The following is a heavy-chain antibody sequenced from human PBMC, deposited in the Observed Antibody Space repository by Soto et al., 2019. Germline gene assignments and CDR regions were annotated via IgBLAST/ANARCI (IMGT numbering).Heavy chain of an antibody. J-gene: IGHJ4*02. Sequence: QVQLVQSGAEVKKPGASVKVSCKASGYTFTSYGISWVRQAPGQGLEWMGWISVYNGNTNYAQKLQGRVTMTRDTSTSTAYMELRRLRSDDTALYYCARSQWPRFFDYWGQGTLLTVSS. CDR3: ARSQWPRFFDY. D-gene: IGHD6-19*01. CDR2: ISVYNGNT. CDR1: GYTFTSYG. V-gene: IGHV1-18*01.